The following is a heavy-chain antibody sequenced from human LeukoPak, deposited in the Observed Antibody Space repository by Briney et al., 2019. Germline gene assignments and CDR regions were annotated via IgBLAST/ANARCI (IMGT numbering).Heavy chain of an antibody. J-gene: IGHJ3*02. D-gene: IGHD1-26*01. CDR2: ITGSAGGT. V-gene: IGHV3-23*01. CDR3: AKDLRYSGSPRAFDI. CDR1: GFTFSSYA. Sequence: GGSLRLSCAASGFTFSSYAMSWVRQAPGKGLEWVSVITGSAGGTYYADSVKGRFTISRDNSKNTLFLQMNSLIAEDTAIYYCAKDLRYSGSPRAFDIWGQGTMVTVSS.